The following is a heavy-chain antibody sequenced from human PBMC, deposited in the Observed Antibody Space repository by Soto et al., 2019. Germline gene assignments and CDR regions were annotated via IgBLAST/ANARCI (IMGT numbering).Heavy chain of an antibody. CDR2: INPNSRGT. V-gene: IGHV1-2*02. Sequence: ASVKVSCKASGYTFTDYFIHWVRQAPGQGFEWMGWINPNSRGTNYAPKFQGRVTMTRDTSSSTAYMELRGLRSDDTAVYYCARVTLKAGNWFDPWGQGTLVTSPQ. CDR3: ARVTLKAGNWFDP. J-gene: IGHJ5*02. CDR1: GYTFTDYF.